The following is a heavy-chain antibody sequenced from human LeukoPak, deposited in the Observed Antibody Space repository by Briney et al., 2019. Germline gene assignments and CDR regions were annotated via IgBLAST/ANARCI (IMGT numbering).Heavy chain of an antibody. CDR3: ARTYCSSTSCFMDV. J-gene: IGHJ6*03. CDR1: GGSISSGGYY. Sequence: PSETLSLTCTVSGGSISSGGYYWSWIRQPPGKGLEWIGYIYHSGSTYYNPSLKSRVTISVDRSKNQFSLKLSSVTAADTAVYYCARTYCSSTSCFMDVWGKGTTVTVSS. V-gene: IGHV4-30-2*01. CDR2: IYHSGST. D-gene: IGHD2-2*01.